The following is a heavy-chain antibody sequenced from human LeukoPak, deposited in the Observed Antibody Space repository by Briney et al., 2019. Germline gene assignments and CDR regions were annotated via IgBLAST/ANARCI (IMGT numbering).Heavy chain of an antibody. Sequence: PGGSVRLTCAASGFTFSDYYMTWIRQAPGKGLEWLSYISGSGSPTNYADSVKGRFTISRDNAENSLYLQMNSLRAEDTAVYYCARVGLTTAAGTYDYWAQGTLDTVSS. CDR2: ISGSGSPT. V-gene: IGHV3-11*06. CDR3: ARVGLTTAAGTYDY. D-gene: IGHD6-13*01. CDR1: GFTFSDYY. J-gene: IGHJ4*02.